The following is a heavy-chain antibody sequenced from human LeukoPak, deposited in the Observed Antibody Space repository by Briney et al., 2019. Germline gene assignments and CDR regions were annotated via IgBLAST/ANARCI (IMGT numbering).Heavy chain of an antibody. Sequence: AGSLRLSCAAPGFTFSSYAMSWVRQAPGKGLEWVSAISGSGGSTYYADSVKGRFTISRDNSKNTLYLQMNSLRAEDTAVYYCAKDRITMVRGVYAVFDYWGQGTLVTVSS. CDR2: ISGSGGST. D-gene: IGHD3-10*01. V-gene: IGHV3-23*01. J-gene: IGHJ4*02. CDR3: AKDRITMVRGVYAVFDY. CDR1: GFTFSSYA.